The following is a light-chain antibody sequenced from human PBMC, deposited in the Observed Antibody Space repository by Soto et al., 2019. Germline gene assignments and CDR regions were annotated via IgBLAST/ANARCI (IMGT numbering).Light chain of an antibody. CDR1: QRISNY. CDR2: AAS. J-gene: IGKJ1*01. V-gene: IGKV1-39*01. Sequence: DFQMTQSPSSLSASIGDRVTITCRASQRISNYLNWYQVKQGKAPRLLIYAASYLQSGVPSRFRGSGSGTDFTLTISSLQPEDFATYYCQQSYSTPRTFGQGTKVDI. CDR3: QQSYSTPRT.